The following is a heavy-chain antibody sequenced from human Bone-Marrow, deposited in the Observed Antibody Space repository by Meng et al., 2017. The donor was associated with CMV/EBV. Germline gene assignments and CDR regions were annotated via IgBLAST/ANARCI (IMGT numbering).Heavy chain of an antibody. CDR1: GGSISSSSYY. J-gene: IGHJ5*02. CDR2: IYYSGST. D-gene: IGHD2-2*01. V-gene: IGHV4-39*07. Sequence: SETLSLTCTVSGGSISSSSYYWGWIRQPPGKGLEWIGSIYYSGSTYYNPSLKSRVTISVDTSKNQFSLKLSSVTAADTAVYYCARGSTSRVAQLLLDWFDPCGQGTLVTASS. CDR3: ARGSTSRVAQLLLDWFDP.